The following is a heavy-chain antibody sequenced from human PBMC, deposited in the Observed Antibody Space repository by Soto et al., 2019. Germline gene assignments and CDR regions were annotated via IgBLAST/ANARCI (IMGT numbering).Heavy chain of an antibody. Sequence: SVKVSCKASGGTFSSYAINWVRQAPGQGLEWMGGIIPIFGTANYAQKFQGRVTITADESTSTAYMELSSLRSEDTAVYYCARVPMYYYGSGSYYPPRGYYYGMDVWGQGTTVTVSS. CDR3: ARVPMYYYGSGSYYPPRGYYYGMDV. V-gene: IGHV1-69*13. CDR1: GGTFSSYA. D-gene: IGHD3-10*01. J-gene: IGHJ6*02. CDR2: IIPIFGTA.